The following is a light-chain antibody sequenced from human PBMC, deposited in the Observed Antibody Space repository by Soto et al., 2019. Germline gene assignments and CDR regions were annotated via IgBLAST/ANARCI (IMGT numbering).Light chain of an antibody. CDR2: DAS. CDR3: QQRNNWPRIT. V-gene: IGKV3-11*01. Sequence: EIVLTQFPATLSLFPGETATLSCRASQTVGTYLAWYQQKPGQAPRLLISDASNRATGVPTRFSGSGSGTDFTLTISSLEPEDFEVYFCQQRNNWPRITFGQGTRLEI. CDR1: QTVGTY. J-gene: IGKJ5*01.